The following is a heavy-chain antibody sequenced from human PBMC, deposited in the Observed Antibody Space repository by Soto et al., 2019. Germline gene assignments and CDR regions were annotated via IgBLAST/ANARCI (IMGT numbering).Heavy chain of an antibody. V-gene: IGHV4-59*01. D-gene: IGHD3-3*01. CDR3: ASSSPHYDFGSGDYYYYGMDV. J-gene: IGHJ6*02. CDR1: GGSISSYY. Sequence: SETLSLTCTVSGGSISSYYWSWIRQPPGKGLEWIGDIYYSGSTNYNPSLKSRVTISVDTSKNQFSLKLSSVTAADTAVYYCASSSPHYDFGSGDYYYYGMDVWGQGTTVTVSS. CDR2: IYYSGST.